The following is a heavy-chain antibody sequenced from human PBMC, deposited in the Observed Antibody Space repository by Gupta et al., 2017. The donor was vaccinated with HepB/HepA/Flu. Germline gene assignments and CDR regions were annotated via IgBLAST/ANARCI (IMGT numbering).Heavy chain of an antibody. J-gene: IGHJ3*02. D-gene: IGHD2-2*01. CDR2: IYYSGST. CDR1: GGSISSSSYY. Sequence: QLQLQESGPGLVKPSETLSLTCTVSGGSISSSSYYWGWIRQPPGTGLEWIGSIYYSGSTYYNPSLKSRVTISVDTSKNQFSLKLSSGTAADTAVYYCARYLGSAALDDAFDIWGQGTMVTVSS. CDR3: ARYLGSAALDDAFDI. V-gene: IGHV4-39*01.